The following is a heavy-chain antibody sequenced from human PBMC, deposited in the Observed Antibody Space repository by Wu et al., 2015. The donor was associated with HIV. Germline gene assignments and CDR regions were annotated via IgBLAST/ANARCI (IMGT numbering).Heavy chain of an antibody. V-gene: IGHV1-69*12. CDR1: GGTFSSYA. J-gene: IGHJ6*03. Sequence: QVQLVQSGAEVKKPGSSVKVSCKASGGTFSSYAISWVRQAPGQGLEWMGGIIPIFGTANYAQKFQGRVTITADESTSTAYMELSSLRSEDTAVYYCARDGVGGSYPEYYYYYMDVWGKGDQRVTVSS. D-gene: IGHD1-26*01. CDR2: IIPIFGTA. CDR3: ARDGVGGSYPEYYYYYMDV.